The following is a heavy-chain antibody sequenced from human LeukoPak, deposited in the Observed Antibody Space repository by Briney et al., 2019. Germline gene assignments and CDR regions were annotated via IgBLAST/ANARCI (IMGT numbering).Heavy chain of an antibody. D-gene: IGHD3-10*01. CDR3: ARDFPGIGRGTFDF. V-gene: IGHV3-7*03. CDR1: GFIFNTFW. J-gene: IGHJ3*01. CDR2: INQDGSDM. Sequence: PGGSLRLSCAASGFIFNTFWMNWVRLTPGKGLEWVAKINQDGSDMYYVDSVKGRFFVSRDNARNLVYLQMNSLRVDGTAVYYCARDFPGIGRGTFDFWGQGTIIIVSS.